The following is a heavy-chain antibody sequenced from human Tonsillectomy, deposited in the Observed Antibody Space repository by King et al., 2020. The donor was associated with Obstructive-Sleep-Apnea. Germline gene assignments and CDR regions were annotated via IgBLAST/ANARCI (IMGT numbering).Heavy chain of an antibody. J-gene: IGHJ6*02. CDR2: ISSSSSYI. D-gene: IGHD6-19*01. CDR3: ARDRSSGGYGMDV. CDR1: GFTFSSYS. Sequence: VQLVESGGGLVKPGGSLRLSCAASGFTFSSYSMNWVRQAPGKGLEWVSSISSSSSYIYYADSVKGRFTISRDNAKNSLYLQMNSLRVGDTAVYYCARDRSSGGYGMDVWGQGTTVTVSS. V-gene: IGHV3-21*01.